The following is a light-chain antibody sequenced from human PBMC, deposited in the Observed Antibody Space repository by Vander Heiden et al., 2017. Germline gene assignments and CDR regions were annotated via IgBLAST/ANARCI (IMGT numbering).Light chain of an antibody. J-gene: IGLJ1*01. CDR3: SSYTSSSSYV. Sequence: QSALTQPASVSGSPGQSITIPCTGTSSDVGGYNYVSWYQQHPGKAPKLMIYDVSNRPAGVSNRFSGSKSGNTASLTISGLQAEDEADYYCSSYTSSSSYVFGTGTKVTAL. V-gene: IGLV2-14*03. CDR1: SSDVGGYNY. CDR2: DVS.